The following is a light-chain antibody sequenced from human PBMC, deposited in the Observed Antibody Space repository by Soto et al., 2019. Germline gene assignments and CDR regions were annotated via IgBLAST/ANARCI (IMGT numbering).Light chain of an antibody. CDR2: AAS. V-gene: IGKV3-15*01. J-gene: IGKJ4*01. CDR3: QQYYNWLT. CDR1: QSVSSN. Sequence: EIVMTQSPATLYVSPGERATLSCRASQSVSSNLAWYQQKPGQAPRLLIYAASTRATGIPTRFSGSGSGTEFTLIISSLQSEDFAVYYCQQYYNWLTFGGGTEVEIK.